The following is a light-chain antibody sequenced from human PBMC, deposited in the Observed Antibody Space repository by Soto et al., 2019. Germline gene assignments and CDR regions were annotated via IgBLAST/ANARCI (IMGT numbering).Light chain of an antibody. J-gene: IGKJ1*01. V-gene: IGKV3-11*01. Sequence: ELVLPHSQATVSSMPGARSTLSGRASQAVNTRLAWYQHKTGQAPRLLIYLASNRAAGVPARFSGSGSGTDFTLNTSDVEPEDFAVYYCQQRQSWPRTFGQGPKVDI. CDR2: LAS. CDR3: QQRQSWPRT. CDR1: QAVNTR.